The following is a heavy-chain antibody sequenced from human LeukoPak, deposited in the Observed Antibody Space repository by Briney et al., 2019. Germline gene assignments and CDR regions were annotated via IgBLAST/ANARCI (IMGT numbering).Heavy chain of an antibody. Sequence: ASVKVSCKASGYTFTSYGISWVRQAPGQGLEWMGWISAYNGNTNYAQKLQGRVTMTTDTSTSTAHMELRSLRSDDTAVYYCARDIVVVAATSPFDYWGQGTLVTVSS. V-gene: IGHV1-18*01. CDR3: ARDIVVVAATSPFDY. CDR2: ISAYNGNT. D-gene: IGHD2-15*01. CDR1: GYTFTSYG. J-gene: IGHJ4*02.